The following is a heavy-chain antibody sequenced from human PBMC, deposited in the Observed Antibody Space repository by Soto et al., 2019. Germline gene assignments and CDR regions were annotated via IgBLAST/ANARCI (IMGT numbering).Heavy chain of an antibody. CDR3: ARQRIVATVDFDY. CDR2: IYYSGST. Sequence: SETLSLTCTVSGGSISSYYWGWIRQPPGKGLEWIGYIYYSGSTNYNPSLKSRVTISVDTSKNQFSLKLSSVTAADTAVYYCARQRIVATVDFDYWGQGTLVTVSS. J-gene: IGHJ4*02. V-gene: IGHV4-59*08. D-gene: IGHD5-12*01. CDR1: GGSISSYY.